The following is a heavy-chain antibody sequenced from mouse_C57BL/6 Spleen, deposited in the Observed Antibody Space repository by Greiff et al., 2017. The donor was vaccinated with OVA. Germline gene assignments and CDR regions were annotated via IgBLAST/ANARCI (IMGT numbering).Heavy chain of an antibody. Sequence: VQLKESGPGLVKPSQSLSLTCSVTGYSITSGYYWNWIRQFPGNKLEWMGYISYDGSNNYNPSLKNRISITRDTSKNQFFLKLNSVTTEDTATYYCARVRDYFDDWGQGTTLTVSS. J-gene: IGHJ2*01. CDR2: ISYDGSN. V-gene: IGHV3-6*01. CDR3: ARVRDYFDD. CDR1: GYSITSGYY.